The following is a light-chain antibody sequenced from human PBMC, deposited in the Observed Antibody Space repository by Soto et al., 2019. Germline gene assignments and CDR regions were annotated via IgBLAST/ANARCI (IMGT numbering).Light chain of an antibody. Sequence: EIVLTQSPGTLSLSPGERATLSCRASQSVYNNYLAWYQQKPGQTPRLLVNGASNRATGIPDRFSGGGSGTDFALTISSLEPEDFAVYYCQPYGLPPLSFGQGTRVEIK. V-gene: IGKV3-20*01. CDR2: GAS. J-gene: IGKJ2*01. CDR3: QPYGLPPLS. CDR1: QSVYNNY.